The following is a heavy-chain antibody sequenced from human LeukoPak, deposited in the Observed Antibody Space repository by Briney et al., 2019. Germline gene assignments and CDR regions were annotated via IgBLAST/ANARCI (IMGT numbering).Heavy chain of an antibody. CDR3: AKSRSNYDFWSAFDY. CDR2: IRYDGSNK. CDR1: GFPFNTYF. D-gene: IGHD3-3*01. Sequence: GGSLRLSCVASGFPFNTYFMLWVRQAPGKGLEWVASIRYDGSNKYYADSVRGRLSISRDNSKETLYLQMNSLRTGDTAVYYCAKSRSNYDFWSAFDYWGQGALVTVSS. V-gene: IGHV3-30*02. J-gene: IGHJ4*02.